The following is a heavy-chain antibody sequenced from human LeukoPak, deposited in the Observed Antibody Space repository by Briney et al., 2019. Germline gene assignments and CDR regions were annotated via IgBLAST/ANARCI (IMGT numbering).Heavy chain of an antibody. CDR1: GFTFSDYW. Sequence: GGSLRLSCEASGFTFSDYWMSWVRQAPGKGLEWVANIKQDGSEKYYLDSVKGRFTISRDNAMNSLYLQMNSLRAEDTAVYYCARDRDYGSGRSYGLFDYWGQGSLVTVSS. D-gene: IGHD3-10*01. CDR3: ARDRDYGSGRSYGLFDY. J-gene: IGHJ4*02. V-gene: IGHV3-7*01. CDR2: IKQDGSEK.